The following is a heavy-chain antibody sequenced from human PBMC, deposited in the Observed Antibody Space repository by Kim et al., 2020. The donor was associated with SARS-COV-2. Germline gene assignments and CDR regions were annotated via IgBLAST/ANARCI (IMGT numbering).Heavy chain of an antibody. CDR1: GGSIRGSNYY. D-gene: IGHD2-2*01. CDR3: VRQGYCSGTTCYRWFDP. J-gene: IGHJ5*02. Sequence: SETLSLTCSVSGGSIRGSNYYWGWIRQPPGMGLEWIASIYYSGTTYYNPPRKSRVTVSVDTTNNQFSLNLSSVTAADTAVYYCVRQGYCSGTTCYRWFDPCGQGTLVTVSS. V-gene: IGHV4-39*01. CDR2: IYYSGTT.